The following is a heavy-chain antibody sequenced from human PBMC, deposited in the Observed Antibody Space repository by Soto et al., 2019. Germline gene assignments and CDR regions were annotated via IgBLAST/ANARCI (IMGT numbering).Heavy chain of an antibody. CDR2: ISSNGGST. Sequence: GGSLRLSCAASGFTFSSYAMHWVRQAPGKGLEYVSAISSNGGSTYYADSVKGRFTISRDNSKNTLYLQMSSLRAEDTAVYYCVKGRSSIAVADHFDYWGQGTLVNVSS. V-gene: IGHV3-64D*08. CDR3: VKGRSSIAVADHFDY. CDR1: GFTFSSYA. J-gene: IGHJ4*02. D-gene: IGHD6-19*01.